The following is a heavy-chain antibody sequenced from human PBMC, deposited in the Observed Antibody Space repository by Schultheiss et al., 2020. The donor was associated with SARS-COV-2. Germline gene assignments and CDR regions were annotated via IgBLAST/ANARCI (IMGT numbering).Heavy chain of an antibody. CDR2: INHSGST. Sequence: SETLSLTCTVSGGSISSSSYYWGWIRQPPGKGLEWIGEINHSGSTNYNPSLKSRITMSVDRSKNQFSLKLSSVTAADTAVYYCARVRGYCSGGSCLYMGPFDIWGQGTMVTVSS. CDR1: GGSISSSSYY. D-gene: IGHD2-15*01. V-gene: IGHV4-39*07. CDR3: ARVRGYCSGGSCLYMGPFDI. J-gene: IGHJ3*02.